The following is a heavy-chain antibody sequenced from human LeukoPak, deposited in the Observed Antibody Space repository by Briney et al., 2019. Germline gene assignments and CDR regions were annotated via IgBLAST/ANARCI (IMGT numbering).Heavy chain of an antibody. CDR1: GGTFSSYA. CDR2: IIPILGIA. D-gene: IGHD5-12*01. CDR3: ARDRIVATFGYFDY. V-gene: IGHV1-69*04. Sequence: SVKVSCKASGGTFSSYAISWVRQAPGQGLEWMGRIIPILGIANYAQKFQGRVTITADKSTSTAYMELSSLRSEDTAVYYCARDRIVATFGYFDYWGQGTLVTVSS. J-gene: IGHJ4*02.